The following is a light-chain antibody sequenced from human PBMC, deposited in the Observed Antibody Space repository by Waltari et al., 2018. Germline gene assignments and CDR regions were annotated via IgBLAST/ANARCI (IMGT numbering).Light chain of an antibody. CDR2: LGS. Sequence: DIVMTQSPLSLPVTPGESASISCRSSQSLLHSNGYNYLDWYLQKPGQSPQLLIYLGSNRASGVPDRFSRSGSGTDFTLKISRVEAEDVGVYYCMQALQSPWTFGQGTKVDIK. V-gene: IGKV2-28*01. J-gene: IGKJ1*01. CDR1: QSLLHSNGYNY. CDR3: MQALQSPWT.